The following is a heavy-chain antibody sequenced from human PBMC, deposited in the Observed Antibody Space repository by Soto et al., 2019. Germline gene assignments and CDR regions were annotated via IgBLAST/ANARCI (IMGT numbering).Heavy chain of an antibody. CDR2: TSTDGSVT. Sequence: PGGSLRLSCAASGFTFTDSLMHWVRQTPGNGLVWVSRTSTDGSVTVYADAVKGRFTVSRDNAKSTLYLQMNSLRPEDTAVYHCVRAPLGYCPYGIWTIYDSWGQGTRVTVSS. CDR1: GFTFTDSL. J-gene: IGHJ5*02. CDR3: VRAPLGYCPYGIWTIYDS. V-gene: IGHV3-74*01. D-gene: IGHD2-8*01.